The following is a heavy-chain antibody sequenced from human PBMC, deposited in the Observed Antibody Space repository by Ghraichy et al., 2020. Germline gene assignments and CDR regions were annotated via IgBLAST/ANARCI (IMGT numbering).Heavy chain of an antibody. CDR1: GFTFNSYA. CDR2: INGSGGST. V-gene: IGHV3-23*01. CDR3: AKGQQLVRYYGMDV. Sequence: GGSLRLSCAASGFTFNSYAMNWVRQAPGKGLEWVSGINGSGGSTYCADSVKGRFTISRDNSKNTLYLQMNTLRAEDTAIYYCAKGQQLVRYYGMDVWGQGTTVTVSS. D-gene: IGHD6-6*01. J-gene: IGHJ6*02.